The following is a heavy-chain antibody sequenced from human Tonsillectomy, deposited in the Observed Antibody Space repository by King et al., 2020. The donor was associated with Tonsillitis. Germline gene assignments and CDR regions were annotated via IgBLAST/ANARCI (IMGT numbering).Heavy chain of an antibody. CDR1: GFTVRTNY. J-gene: IGHJ4*02. CDR2: IYCGTTT. V-gene: IGHV3-66*01. D-gene: IGHD5-18*01. Sequence: VQLVQSGGGLVQPGGSLRLSCAASGFTVRTNYMSWVRQAPGKGLELVSVIYCGTTTSYADSVKGRFTLSRDNFKNTVYLQMNSLRADDTAVYYCARAPVDTAPSYWGQGTLVTVSS. CDR3: ARAPVDTAPSY.